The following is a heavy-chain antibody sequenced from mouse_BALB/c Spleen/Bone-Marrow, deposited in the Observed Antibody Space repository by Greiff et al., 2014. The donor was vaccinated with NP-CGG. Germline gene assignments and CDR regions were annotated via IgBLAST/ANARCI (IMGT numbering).Heavy chain of an antibody. Sequence: VKLMESGAKLVRPGVSVKISCKGSGYTFTDHAMHWVKRSHAKSLEWIGLISGYYGDAIYNQKFKGKATMTVDKSSSTAYMELARLTSEDSAIYYCARSGKVRNAMDYWGQGTSVTVPS. D-gene: IGHD2-14*01. J-gene: IGHJ4*01. CDR3: ARSGKVRNAMDY. V-gene: IGHV1S137*01. CDR1: GYTFTDHA. CDR2: ISGYYGDA.